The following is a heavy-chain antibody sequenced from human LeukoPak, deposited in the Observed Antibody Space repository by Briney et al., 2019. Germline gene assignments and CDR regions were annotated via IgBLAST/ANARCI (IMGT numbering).Heavy chain of an antibody. D-gene: IGHD6-13*01. Sequence: SETLSLTCTVSGGSISSHYWSWIRQPPGKGLEWIGYIYYSGSTNYNPSLKSRVTISVDTSKNQFSLKLSSVTAADTAVYYCARSDRLSWYYFDYWGQGTLVIVSS. CDR1: GGSISSHY. J-gene: IGHJ4*02. CDR3: ARSDRLSWYYFDY. V-gene: IGHV4-59*11. CDR2: IYYSGST.